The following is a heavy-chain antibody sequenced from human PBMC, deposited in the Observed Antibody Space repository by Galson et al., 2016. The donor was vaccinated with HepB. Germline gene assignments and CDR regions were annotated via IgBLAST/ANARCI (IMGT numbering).Heavy chain of an antibody. CDR3: TTGLYNSGGVDH. V-gene: IGHV3-15*07. J-gene: IGHJ4*02. CDR2: IKSKVYGETI. D-gene: IGHD3-22*01. CDR1: GFTFSNAW. Sequence: SLRLSCAASGFTFSNAWMNWLRQAPGTGLEWVGLIKSKVYGETILYAAPVKGRFTISRDDSENTLYLQMNSLKTEDTGVYYCTTGLYNSGGVDHWGQGALVTVSS.